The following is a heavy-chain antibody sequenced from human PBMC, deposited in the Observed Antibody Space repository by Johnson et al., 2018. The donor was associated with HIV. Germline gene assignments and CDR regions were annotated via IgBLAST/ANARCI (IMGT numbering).Heavy chain of an antibody. CDR2: ISSSGDII. V-gene: IGHV3-11*04. D-gene: IGHD6-13*01. J-gene: IGHJ3*02. CDR3: ARSGGYPNAFDM. Sequence: QMQLVESGGGLVEPGGSLRLSCAASGFTFSDYYMTWIRQAPGKGLEWLSFISSSGDIIRYADSVKGRFTISRDNAKNSLFLQMNSLRVEDTAVYYCARSGGYPNAFDMWGQGTLVTVPA. CDR1: GFTFSDYY.